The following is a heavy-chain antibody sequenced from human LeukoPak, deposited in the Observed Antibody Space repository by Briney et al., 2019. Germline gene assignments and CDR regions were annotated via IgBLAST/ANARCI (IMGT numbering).Heavy chain of an antibody. Sequence: PSETLSLTCTVSGGPISSSSYYWGWIRQPPGKGLEWIGSIYYSGSTYYNPSLKSRVTISVDTSKNQFSLKLSSVTAADTAVYYCARDGTRDGYNHPWWFDPWGQGTLVTVSS. CDR1: GGPISSSSYY. CDR3: ARDGTRDGYNHPWWFDP. V-gene: IGHV4-39*07. J-gene: IGHJ5*02. D-gene: IGHD5-24*01. CDR2: IYYSGST.